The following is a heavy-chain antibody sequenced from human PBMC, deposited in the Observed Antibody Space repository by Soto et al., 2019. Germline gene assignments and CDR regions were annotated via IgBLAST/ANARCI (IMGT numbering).Heavy chain of an antibody. CDR1: GFPLSSSGVG. CDR2: IYWDDDK. Sequence: QITLKESGPTLVKPTQTLTLTCTFSGFPLSSSGVGVGWIRQPPGKALEWLTFIYWDDDKRYNPSLKSRLTITKDSSKNQVVLTLTNMDPVDTATYYCARLVVAGITYCFDSWGQGTLLTVSS. V-gene: IGHV2-5*02. CDR3: ARLVVAGITYCFDS. D-gene: IGHD2-15*01. J-gene: IGHJ4*02.